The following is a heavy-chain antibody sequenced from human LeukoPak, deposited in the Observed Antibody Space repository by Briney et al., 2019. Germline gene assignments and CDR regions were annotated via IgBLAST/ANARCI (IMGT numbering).Heavy chain of an antibody. V-gene: IGHV3-7*03. CDR1: GFTFSAYW. CDR3: ARVGKNGWDFDH. J-gene: IGHJ4*02. CDR2: IIEGGGVK. Sequence: GGSLRLSCAASGFTFSAYWMTWVRQAPGKGLAWVANIIEGGGVKYYADSVKGRFTISRDNTKNSLYLQMTSLRADDTAVYYCARVGKNGWDFDHWGQGILVTVSS. D-gene: IGHD6-19*01.